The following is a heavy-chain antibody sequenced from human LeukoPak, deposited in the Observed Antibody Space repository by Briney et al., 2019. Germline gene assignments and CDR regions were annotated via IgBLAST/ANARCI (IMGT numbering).Heavy chain of an antibody. J-gene: IGHJ3*02. Sequence: SETLSLTCAVYGGSFSGYYWSWIRQPAGRGLEWIGRIYTSGSTNYNPSLKSRVTISVDTSKNQFSLKLSSVTAADTAVYYCARPRSGSYLNDAFDIWGQGTMVTVSS. D-gene: IGHD1-26*01. CDR1: GGSFSGYY. CDR3: ARPRSGSYLNDAFDI. V-gene: IGHV4-59*10. CDR2: IYTSGST.